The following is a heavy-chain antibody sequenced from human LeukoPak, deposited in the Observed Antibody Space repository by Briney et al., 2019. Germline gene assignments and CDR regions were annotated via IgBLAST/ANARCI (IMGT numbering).Heavy chain of an antibody. V-gene: IGHV5-51*01. CDR2: IYPGDSDT. Sequence: GESLKISCTGSGYTFSCNWIGWVRQMPGKGLEWMGIIYPGDSDTRYSPSLQGQVTISVDTSIGTAYLQWSSLKASDTAIYYCARQNDFRLDYWGQGTLVTVSS. D-gene: IGHD3-3*01. J-gene: IGHJ4*02. CDR1: GYTFSCNW. CDR3: ARQNDFRLDY.